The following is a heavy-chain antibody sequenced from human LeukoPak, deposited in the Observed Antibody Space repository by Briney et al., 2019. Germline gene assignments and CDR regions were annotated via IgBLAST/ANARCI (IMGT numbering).Heavy chain of an antibody. J-gene: IGHJ4*02. V-gene: IGHV4-34*01. D-gene: IGHD6-19*01. CDR3: ASGPFSSGWTIYY. Sequence: PSGTLSLTCAVYGGSFSGYYWSWLRQPPGKGLEWIGGIYYSGSTYYNPSLKSRVTISVDTSNNQFSLRLSSVTAADTAVHYCASGPFSSGWTIYYWGQGTLVTVSS. CDR1: GGSFSGYY. CDR2: IYYSGST.